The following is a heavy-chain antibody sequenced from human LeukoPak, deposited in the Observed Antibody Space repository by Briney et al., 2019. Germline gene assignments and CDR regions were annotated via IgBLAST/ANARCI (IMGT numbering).Heavy chain of an antibody. J-gene: IGHJ3*02. D-gene: IGHD2-21*02. CDR2: IYPGDSDT. Sequence: GESLKISRKGSGYSFTSYWIGWVRQMPGKGLEWMGIIYPGDSDTRYSPSFQGQVPISADKSISTAYLQLSSLKASDTAMYYCARPSPYCGGDCYPIDAFDIWGQGTMVTVSS. CDR1: GYSFTSYW. CDR3: ARPSPYCGGDCYPIDAFDI. V-gene: IGHV5-51*01.